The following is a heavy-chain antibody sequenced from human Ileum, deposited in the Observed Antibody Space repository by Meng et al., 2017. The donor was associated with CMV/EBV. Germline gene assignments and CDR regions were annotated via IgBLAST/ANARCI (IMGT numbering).Heavy chain of an antibody. CDR1: GASISSGDYY. Sequence: QWQLRGSAPGLVNPSQTLSLSGPVSGASISSGDYYWSWIRQPPGKGLEWIGYIFFSGNTYYNPSLNNRVIISIDTPRNQFSLKVDSVTAADTAVYYCARFRIAALGNLFDPWGHGTLVTVSS. V-gene: IGHV4-30-4*08. J-gene: IGHJ5*02. D-gene: IGHD6-13*01. CDR3: ARFRIAALGNLFDP. CDR2: IFFSGNT.